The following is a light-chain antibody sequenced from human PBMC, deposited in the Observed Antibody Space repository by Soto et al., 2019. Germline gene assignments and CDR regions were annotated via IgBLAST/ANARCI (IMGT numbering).Light chain of an antibody. V-gene: IGKV3-11*01. CDR2: DAS. J-gene: IGKJ1*01. Sequence: EIVLTQSPATLSLSPGERATLSCRASQSVSSYLAWYQQKPGQAPRLLLYDASNRATGIPARFSGSGSGTDFTLTISSLEPEDFAVYYCQQRSNWLGTFGQGTKVEIK. CDR3: QQRSNWLGT. CDR1: QSVSSY.